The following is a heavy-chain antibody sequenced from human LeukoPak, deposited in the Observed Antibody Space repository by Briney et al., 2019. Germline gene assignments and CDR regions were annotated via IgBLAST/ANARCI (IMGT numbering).Heavy chain of an antibody. V-gene: IGHV3-7*01. CDR2: IKPDGSEK. Sequence: PGGSLRLSCAASGFTFSSYAMSWVRQAPGGGLECVSKIKPDGSEKFYVDSVKGRFTVSRDNAKNSLYLQMDSLRAEDTAVYYCAREEWWHLDIWGRGTLVTISS. CDR3: AREEWWHLDI. CDR1: GFTFSSYA. D-gene: IGHD3-3*01. J-gene: IGHJ2*01.